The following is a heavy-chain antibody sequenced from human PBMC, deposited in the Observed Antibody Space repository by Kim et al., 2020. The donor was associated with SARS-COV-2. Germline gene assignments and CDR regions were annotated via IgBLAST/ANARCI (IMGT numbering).Heavy chain of an antibody. CDR2: INPSGGST. Sequence: ASVKVSCKASGYARINYYIHWVRQARGQGLEWMGIINPSGGSTTYAQKFQDRVTMTRDTSTSTVYMELSSLRSDDTAVYYFASIAMTRGVIDYWGPVTLV. J-gene: IGHJ4*02. D-gene: IGHD3-10*01. V-gene: IGHV1-46*01. CDR3: ASIAMTRGVIDY. CDR1: GYARINYY.